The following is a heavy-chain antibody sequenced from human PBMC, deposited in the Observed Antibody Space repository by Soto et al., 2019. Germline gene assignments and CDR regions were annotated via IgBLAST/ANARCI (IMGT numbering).Heavy chain of an antibody. Sequence: PGGSLRLSCAASGFTFSDYYMSWIRQAPGKGLEWVSYISSSGSTIYYADSVKGRFTISRDNAKNSLYLQMNSLRAEDTAVYYCARTPNPPGTMIVVETYYFDYWGQGTLVTVSS. J-gene: IGHJ4*02. CDR2: ISSSGSTI. V-gene: IGHV3-11*01. CDR1: GFTFSDYY. CDR3: ARTPNPPGTMIVVETYYFDY. D-gene: IGHD3-22*01.